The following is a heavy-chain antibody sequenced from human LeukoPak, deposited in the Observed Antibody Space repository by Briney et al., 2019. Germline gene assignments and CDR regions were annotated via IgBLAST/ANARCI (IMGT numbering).Heavy chain of an antibody. CDR3: ARVDGSPDY. D-gene: IGHD2-15*01. J-gene: IGHJ4*02. CDR2: INPNSGNR. Sequence: ALVKVSCKASGYTFTTLDINWVRQATGQGLEWMGWINPNSGNRGYAQKFQGRVTITRDTSISTAYMGLSSLRSEDTAVYYCARVDGSPDYWGQGTLVTVSS. CDR1: GYTFTTLD. V-gene: IGHV1-8*03.